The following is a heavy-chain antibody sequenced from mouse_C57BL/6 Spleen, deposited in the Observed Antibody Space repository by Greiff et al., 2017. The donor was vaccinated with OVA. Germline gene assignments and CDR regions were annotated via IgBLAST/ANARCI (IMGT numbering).Heavy chain of an antibody. V-gene: IGHV14-2*01. J-gene: IGHJ1*03. Sequence: VQLQQSGAELVKPGASVKLSCTASGFNIKDYYMHWVKQRTEPGLEWMGRIDPEDGETNYAPKFQGKATITADKSSNTASLQLSSLTSEDAAFYYCARARYGSSPYWYFDVWGTGTTVTVSS. CDR1: GFNIKDYY. CDR3: ARARYGSSPYWYFDV. CDR2: IDPEDGET. D-gene: IGHD1-1*01.